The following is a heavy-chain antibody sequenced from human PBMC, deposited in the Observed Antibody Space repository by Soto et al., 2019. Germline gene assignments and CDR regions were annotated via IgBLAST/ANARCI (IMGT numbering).Heavy chain of an antibody. CDR3: VRSGTARLLRHSWFET. V-gene: IGHV3-21*01. CDR2: ITTSSAYI. D-gene: IGHD2-21*01. CDR1: GFTFNTYD. Sequence: EVQLVESGGGLVKPGGSLRLSCAASGFTFNTYDMNWVRQAPGKGLEWVSSITTSSAYIYYADSLKGRITLSRHNAKNSLFLQMHSLRAEDTAVYYCVRSGTARLLRHSWFETWGQGTLVTVSS. J-gene: IGHJ5*02.